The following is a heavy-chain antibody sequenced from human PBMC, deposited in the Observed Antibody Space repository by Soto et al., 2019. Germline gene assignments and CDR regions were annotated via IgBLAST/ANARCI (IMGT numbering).Heavy chain of an antibody. J-gene: IGHJ4*02. CDR3: AKVRGGLLYSGYPYDY. Sequence: HPGGSLRLSCAASGFTFSSYAMSWVRQAPGKGLEWVSAISGSGGSTYYADSVKGRFTISRDNSKNTLYLQMNSLRAEDTAVYYCAKVRGGLLYSGYPYDYWGQGTLVTVSS. CDR1: GFTFSSYA. V-gene: IGHV3-23*01. CDR2: ISGSGGST. D-gene: IGHD5-12*01.